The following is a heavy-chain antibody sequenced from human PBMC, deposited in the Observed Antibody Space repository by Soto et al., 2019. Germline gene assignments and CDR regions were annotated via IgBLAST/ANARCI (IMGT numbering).Heavy chain of an antibody. CDR2: IYYSGST. D-gene: IGHD2-15*01. Sequence: SETLSLTCAVSGGSISRSNWWSWVRQPPGKGPEWIGDIYYSGSTNYNPSLKSRVTISVDTSKNQFSLKLSSVTAADTAVYYCARRIDSMSWFDPWGQGTLVTVSS. CDR3: ARRIDSMSWFDP. V-gene: IGHV4-4*02. CDR1: GGSISRSNW. J-gene: IGHJ5*02.